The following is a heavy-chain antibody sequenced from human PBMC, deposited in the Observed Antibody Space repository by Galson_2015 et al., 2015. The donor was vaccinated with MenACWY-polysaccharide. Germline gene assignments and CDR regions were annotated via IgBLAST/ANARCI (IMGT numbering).Heavy chain of an antibody. CDR2: MNPNSGNT. Sequence: SAKVSCKASGYTFTNYDINWVRQATGQGLEWMGWMNPNSGNTGYAQKFQGRVTMTRDTSRRTAYMELSSLRFEDTAVYYCARVVRRKYSYSYYLGQGTLVSVSS. V-gene: IGHV1-8*01. J-gene: IGHJ4*02. D-gene: IGHD5-18*01. CDR3: ARVVRRKYSYSYY. CDR1: GYTFTNYD.